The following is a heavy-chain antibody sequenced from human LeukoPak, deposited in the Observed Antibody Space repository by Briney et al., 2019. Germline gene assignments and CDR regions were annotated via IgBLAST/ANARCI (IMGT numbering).Heavy chain of an antibody. CDR3: ARHYQLDC. Sequence: PGGSLRFSCAASGFTRSNYYVSWVRQAPGKGLEWVSVIYSGGSTYYADSVKGRLTISRDNSKNTLYLQMNSLRAEDTAVYFCARHYQLDCWGQGTLVTVSS. D-gene: IGHD1-1*01. J-gene: IGHJ4*02. V-gene: IGHV3-66*04. CDR1: GFTRSNYY. CDR2: IYSGGST.